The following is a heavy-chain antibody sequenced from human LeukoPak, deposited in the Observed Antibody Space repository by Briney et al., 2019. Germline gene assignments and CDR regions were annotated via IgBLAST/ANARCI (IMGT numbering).Heavy chain of an antibody. D-gene: IGHD2-2*01. V-gene: IGHV1-2*02. Sequence: ASVKVSCKASGYTFTGYYMHWVRQAPGQGPEWMGWINPNSGGTNYAQKFQGRVTMTRDTSISTAYMELSRLRSDDTAVYYCARDRALVVVPAAIGAYFDYWGQGTLVTVSS. CDR3: ARDRALVVVPAAIGAYFDY. CDR2: INPNSGGT. CDR1: GYTFTGYY. J-gene: IGHJ4*02.